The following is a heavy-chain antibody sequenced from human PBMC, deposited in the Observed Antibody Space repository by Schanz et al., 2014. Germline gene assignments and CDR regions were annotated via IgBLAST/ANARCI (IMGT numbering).Heavy chain of an antibody. V-gene: IGHV1-69*02. CDR2: IIPVLNIA. CDR3: ARGRGCYDY. Sequence: QLQLVQSGAEVKKPGSSVKVSCKLSGGTFSSYTISWMRQAPGQGLEWMGKIIPVLNIATYAQRFQGRVSITAGTATNTAYMELSSLTAEDTAVHYGARGRGCYDYWGQGTLVTVSS. D-gene: IGHD2-21*01. J-gene: IGHJ4*02. CDR1: GGTFSSYT.